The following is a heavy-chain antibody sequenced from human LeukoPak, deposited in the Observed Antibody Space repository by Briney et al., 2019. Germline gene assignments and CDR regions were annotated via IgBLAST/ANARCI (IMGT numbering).Heavy chain of an antibody. V-gene: IGHV3-30*02. CDR1: GFTFSSYG. CDR3: AKDDAWLQFGE. Sequence: GGSLRLSCAASGFTFSSYGMHWVRQAPGKGLEWVAFIRYDGSTKYYADSVKGRFTISRDNSKNTLYLEVISLTAEDTAVYYCAKDDAWLQFGEWSQGTLVTVSS. D-gene: IGHD3-10*01. J-gene: IGHJ4*02. CDR2: IRYDGSTK.